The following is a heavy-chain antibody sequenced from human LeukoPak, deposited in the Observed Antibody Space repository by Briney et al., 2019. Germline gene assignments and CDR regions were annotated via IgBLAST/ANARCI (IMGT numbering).Heavy chain of an antibody. D-gene: IGHD2-15*01. V-gene: IGHV4-59*01. CDR2: IYYSGST. CDR3: ARGGSCWGYVFDY. J-gene: IGHJ4*02. Sequence: SETLSLTCTVSGGSISSYYWSWIRQPPGKGLEWIGYIYYSGSTNYNPSLKSRVTISVDTSKNQFSLKLSSVTAADTAVYYCARGGSCWGYVFDYWGQGTLVTVSS. CDR1: GGSISSYY.